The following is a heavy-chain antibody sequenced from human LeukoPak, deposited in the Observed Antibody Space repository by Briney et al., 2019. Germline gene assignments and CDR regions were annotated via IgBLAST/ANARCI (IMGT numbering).Heavy chain of an antibody. D-gene: IGHD1-26*01. Sequence: GGSLRLSCAASGFTFSSYSMNWIRQAPGKGLEWVSSISSSSSYIYYADSVKGRFTISRDNSKNMLYLQMNSLRGEDTAVYYCAKEAFGYSFSECWGQGSLVTVSS. CDR3: AKEAFGYSFSEC. V-gene: IGHV3-21*04. CDR1: GFTFSSYS. J-gene: IGHJ4*02. CDR2: ISSSSSYI.